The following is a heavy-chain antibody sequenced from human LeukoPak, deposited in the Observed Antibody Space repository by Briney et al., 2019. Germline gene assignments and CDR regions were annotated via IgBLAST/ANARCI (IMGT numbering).Heavy chain of an antibody. Sequence: ASVKVSCEASGYTFTGYYMHRVRQAPGQGLEWMGRINPNSGGTNYAQKFQGRVTMTRDTSISTAYMELSRLRSDDTAVYYCARAAAGTGGNYFDYWGQGTLVTVSS. CDR1: GYTFTGYY. CDR2: INPNSGGT. J-gene: IGHJ4*02. D-gene: IGHD6-13*01. V-gene: IGHV1-2*06. CDR3: ARAAAGTGGNYFDY.